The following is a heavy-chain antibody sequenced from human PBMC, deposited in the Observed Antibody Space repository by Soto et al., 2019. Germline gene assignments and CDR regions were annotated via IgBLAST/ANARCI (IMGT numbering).Heavy chain of an antibody. D-gene: IGHD6-13*01. Sequence: QVQLQESGPGLVKPSGTLSLTCAVSGVSISSHDWWTWVRQPPGKGLEWVGESHQNGNTNYNSSLGSAVTIAMNTSKIPSFLKLTSVAVVETGVYYCATRDSGRFYWGQGTLVSVSS. CDR1: GVSISSHDW. CDR2: SHQNGNT. J-gene: IGHJ4*02. V-gene: IGHV4-4*02. CDR3: ATRDSGRFY.